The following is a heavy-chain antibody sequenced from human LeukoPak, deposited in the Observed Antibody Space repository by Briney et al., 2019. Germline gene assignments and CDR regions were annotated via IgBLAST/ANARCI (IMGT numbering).Heavy chain of an antibody. J-gene: IGHJ4*02. CDR3: ARGPHTITSRVDY. CDR1: GYTFTNYG. Sequence: EASVKGSCQASGYTFTNYGISWVRQAPGQGLEWMGWISGYDANTKYAQTVQDRVTLTTDTSTSTAYMEVTSLRPDDTAVYYCARGPHTITSRVDYWGQGSLVTVSS. V-gene: IGHV1-18*01. D-gene: IGHD1-14*01. CDR2: ISGYDANT.